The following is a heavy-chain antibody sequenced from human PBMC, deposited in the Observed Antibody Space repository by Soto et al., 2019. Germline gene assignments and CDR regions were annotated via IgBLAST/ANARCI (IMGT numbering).Heavy chain of an antibody. CDR2: ISGYNENT. CDR1: GYSFSNYG. V-gene: IGHV1-18*01. D-gene: IGHD6-25*01. J-gene: IGHJ4*02. CDR3: ARDVWGTAAAGSYYFDY. Sequence: QVQLMQSGAEVKKPGASVRVSCKTSGYSFSNYGVAWVRQAPGQGLEWMGWISGYNENTNSAQHLQDRITMTTDTFMSTAYMELRSLRSHDTAIYYCARDVWGTAAAGSYYFDYWGQGTVVTVSS.